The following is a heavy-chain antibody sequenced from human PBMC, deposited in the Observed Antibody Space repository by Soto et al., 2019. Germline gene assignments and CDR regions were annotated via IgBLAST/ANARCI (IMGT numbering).Heavy chain of an antibody. D-gene: IGHD3-16*01. CDR2: INHSGST. Sequence: TSETLSLTCTVSGGSISSYYWSWIRQPPGKGLEWIGEINHSGSTNYNPSLKSRVTISVDTSKNQFSLKLSSVTAADTAVYYCARGGGSPYYYYMDVWGKGTTVTVSS. CDR1: GGSISSYY. V-gene: IGHV4-34*01. CDR3: ARGGGSPYYYYMDV. J-gene: IGHJ6*03.